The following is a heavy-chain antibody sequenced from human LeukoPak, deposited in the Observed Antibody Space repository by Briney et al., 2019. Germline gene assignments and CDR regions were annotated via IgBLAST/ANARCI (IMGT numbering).Heavy chain of an antibody. D-gene: IGHD6-13*01. CDR3: ARGYSSSWYWFDP. Sequence: SETLSLTCTVSGGSISSYYWSWIRQPPGKGLEWIGYIYYSGSTNYNPSLKSRVTISVDTSKNQFSLKLSSVTAADTAVYYCARGYSSSWYWFDPWGQGTLVTVSS. J-gene: IGHJ5*02. V-gene: IGHV4-59*01. CDR1: GGSISSYY. CDR2: IYYSGST.